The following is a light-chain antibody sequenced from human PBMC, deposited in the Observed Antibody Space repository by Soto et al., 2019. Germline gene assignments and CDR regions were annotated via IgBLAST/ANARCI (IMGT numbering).Light chain of an antibody. CDR3: QQYNNWWT. V-gene: IGKV3-15*01. Sequence: EIVMTQSPDTLSVSPWERATLSCSASQTVSSSLALYQQKPGQAPRLLIYVASTRATGIPARFSGSGSGTEFTLTISSLQSEDFVVYYCQQYNNWWTFGQGTKVDIK. CDR2: VAS. J-gene: IGKJ1*01. CDR1: QTVSSS.